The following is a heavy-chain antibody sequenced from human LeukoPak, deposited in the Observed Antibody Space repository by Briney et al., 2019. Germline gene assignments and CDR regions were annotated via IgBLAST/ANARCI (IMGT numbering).Heavy chain of an antibody. V-gene: IGHV4-39*01. D-gene: IGHD6-13*01. CDR2: IYYSGSI. CDR1: GGSIISTSYY. Sequence: SETLSLTCTVSGGSIISTSYYWGWIRQPPGKGLEWIGSIYYSGSIYYNPSLKSRVTISVDTSKNQFSLKLSSVTAADTAMYYCAKRIAAAGTAFDYWGQGTLVTVSS. J-gene: IGHJ4*02. CDR3: AKRIAAAGTAFDY.